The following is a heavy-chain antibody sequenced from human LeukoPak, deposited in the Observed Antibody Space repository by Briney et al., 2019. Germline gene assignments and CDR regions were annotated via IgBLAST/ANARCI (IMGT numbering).Heavy chain of an antibody. Sequence: GGSLRLSCAASGFTFSSYAMSWVRQAPGKGLEWVSIISDSGGSTYYADSVKGRFTISRDNSKNTLYLQMNSLRADDTAVYYCARALGSYSDYWGQGTLVTVSS. CDR3: ARALGSYSDY. CDR1: GFTFSSYA. J-gene: IGHJ4*02. D-gene: IGHD1-26*01. V-gene: IGHV3-23*01. CDR2: ISDSGGST.